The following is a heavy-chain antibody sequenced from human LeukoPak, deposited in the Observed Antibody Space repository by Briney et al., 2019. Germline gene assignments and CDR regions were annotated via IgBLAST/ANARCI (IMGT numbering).Heavy chain of an antibody. CDR1: GGSITHYY. Sequence: SETLSLTCTVPGGSITHYYWSWIRQPPGKGLEWIGYIYYSATTNYNPSLKSRVTISIDASKNQFSLNLTSLAAADTAVYYCARGVPFDPWGQGTQVTVSS. V-gene: IGHV4-59*01. CDR2: IYYSATT. D-gene: IGHD4/OR15-4a*01. CDR3: ARGVPFDP. J-gene: IGHJ5*02.